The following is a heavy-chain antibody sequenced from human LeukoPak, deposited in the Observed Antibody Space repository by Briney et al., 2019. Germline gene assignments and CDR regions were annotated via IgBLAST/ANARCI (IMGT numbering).Heavy chain of an antibody. CDR1: GFTFSDYW. J-gene: IGHJ4*02. Sequence: GGSLRLSCVGSGFTFSDYWMSWVRQAPGKGLEWVANIKQDGSEKDYVDALKGRFTISRDNAKNSLYLQMNSLRAEDTAVYYCARWLELMRNFDWWGQGTLVTVSS. D-gene: IGHD5-24*01. CDR2: IKQDGSEK. CDR3: ARWLELMRNFDW. V-gene: IGHV3-7*01.